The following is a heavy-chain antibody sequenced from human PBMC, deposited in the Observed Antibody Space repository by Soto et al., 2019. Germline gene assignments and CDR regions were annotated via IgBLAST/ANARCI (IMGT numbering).Heavy chain of an antibody. Sequence: GASVKVSCKASGGTFSSYAISWVRQAPGQGLEWMGGIIPIFGTANYAQKFQGRVTITADESTSTAYMELSSLRSEDTAVYYCARPSRSYDRDGAYYFDYWGQGTLVTVSS. CDR2: IIPIFGTA. D-gene: IGHD5-12*01. J-gene: IGHJ4*02. V-gene: IGHV1-69*13. CDR3: ARPSRSYDRDGAYYFDY. CDR1: GGTFSSYA.